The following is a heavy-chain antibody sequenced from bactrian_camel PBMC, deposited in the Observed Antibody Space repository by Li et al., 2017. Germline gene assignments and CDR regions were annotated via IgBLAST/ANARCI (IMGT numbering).Heavy chain of an antibody. Sequence: GGLVQPGGSLRLSCAASGFTFSSYGMSWVRQPPGKDLEYVGTINTNGSTYYRSTVEGRFTISRDNAKNTVFLQLNSLKTEDTAMYYCSNGKDRTGWRTPGPGTQVTVS. CDR2: INTNGST. J-gene: IGHJ4*01. D-gene: IGHD5*01. CDR1: GFTFSSYG. V-gene: IGHV3S10*01.